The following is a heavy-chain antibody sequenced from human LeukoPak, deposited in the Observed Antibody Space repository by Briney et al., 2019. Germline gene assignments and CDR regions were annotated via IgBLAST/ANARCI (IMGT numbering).Heavy chain of an antibody. CDR2: LSGSGTST. D-gene: IGHD2-21*02. CDR3: AKDRLTLDAFDI. J-gene: IGHJ3*02. Sequence: GGSLRLTCAASGFTFSNFGMSWVRQAPGKGLEWVSALSGSGTSTYYADSVKGRFTISRDNSKNTLYLQMNSLRAEDTAIYYCAKDRLTLDAFDIWGQGTMVTVSS. CDR1: GFTFSNFG. V-gene: IGHV3-23*01.